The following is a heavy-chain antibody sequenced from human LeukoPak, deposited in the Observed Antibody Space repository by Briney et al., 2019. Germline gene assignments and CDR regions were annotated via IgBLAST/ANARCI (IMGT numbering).Heavy chain of an antibody. CDR3: ARVLNYYDSSGSTLFDY. Sequence: GGSLRLSCAASGFTFSNFWMHWVRQAPGKGLVWVSRINSDGSSTSYADSVKGRFTISRDNAENTLYLQMNSLRAEDTAVYYCARVLNYYDSSGSTLFDYWGQGTLVTVSS. D-gene: IGHD3-22*01. J-gene: IGHJ4*02. CDR1: GFTFSNFW. V-gene: IGHV3-74*01. CDR2: INSDGSST.